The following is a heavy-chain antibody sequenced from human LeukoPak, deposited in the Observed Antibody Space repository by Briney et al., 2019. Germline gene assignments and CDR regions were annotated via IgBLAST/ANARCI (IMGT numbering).Heavy chain of an antibody. CDR3: AKAPRFLEWFFDY. D-gene: IGHD3-3*01. CDR2: ISSNGGST. J-gene: IGHJ4*02. CDR1: GFTFGSYA. Sequence: PGGSLRLSCAASGFTFGSYAMHWVRQAPGKGLEYVSAISSNGGSTYYANSVKGRFTISRDNSKNTLYLQMNSLRAEDTAVYYCAKAPRFLEWFFDYWGQGTLVTVSS. V-gene: IGHV3-64*01.